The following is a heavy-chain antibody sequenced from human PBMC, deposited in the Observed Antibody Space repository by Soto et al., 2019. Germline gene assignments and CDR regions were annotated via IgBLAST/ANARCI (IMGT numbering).Heavy chain of an antibody. V-gene: IGHV3-21*01. CDR1: GFTFSSYS. CDR2: ISTSSTYI. CDR3: ARGSIVATSLTPFDY. Sequence: GGSLRLSCAASGFTFSSYSMNWVRQAPGKGLEWVSSISTSSTYIYYADSVKGRFTVSRDNAKNSLYLQINSLRDEDTAVYYCARGSIVATSLTPFDYWGQGTQVTAPQ. J-gene: IGHJ4*02. D-gene: IGHD5-12*01.